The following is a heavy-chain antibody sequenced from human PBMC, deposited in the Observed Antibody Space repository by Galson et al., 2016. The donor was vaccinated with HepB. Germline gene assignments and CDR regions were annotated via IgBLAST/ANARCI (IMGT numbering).Heavy chain of an antibody. Sequence: SVKVSCKASGYTLSELSMRWVRQAPGKGLEWMGRSDPEDGETIYAQNFQGRVTITEDTSTDSAYMELSSLRSEDTAMYYCAIEYSSGWDLDHWGQGTLVTVSS. CDR3: AIEYSSGWDLDH. V-gene: IGHV1-24*01. CDR1: GYTLSELS. D-gene: IGHD6-19*01. CDR2: SDPEDGET. J-gene: IGHJ4*02.